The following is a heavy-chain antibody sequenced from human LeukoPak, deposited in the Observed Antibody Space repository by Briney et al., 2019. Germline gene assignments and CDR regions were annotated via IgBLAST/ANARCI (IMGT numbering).Heavy chain of an antibody. CDR3: ARGGPNHGFDY. V-gene: IGHV1-2*07. Sequence: GASVKVSCKASGYTFTSYWMHWVRQAPGQGLEWMGWVITNNGDTKYAHKYQGRVTMTRDTSINTVYMELSMVTSADTAMYYCARGGPNHGFDYWGQGILVTVSS. J-gene: IGHJ4*02. CDR1: GYTFTSYW. D-gene: IGHD1-14*01. CDR2: VITNNGDT.